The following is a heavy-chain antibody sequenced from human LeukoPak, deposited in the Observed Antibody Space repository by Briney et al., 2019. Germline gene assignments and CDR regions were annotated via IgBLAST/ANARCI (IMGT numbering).Heavy chain of an antibody. Sequence: SGGSLRLSCAASGFTFSNYAMHWVRQAPGKGLEWVSLISSGGTYEYYADSVKGRFTISRDNSKNTLYLQLNSLRAEDTAVYYCARDSTYYYDSGSSGPHYFDNWGQGTLVTASS. CDR2: ISSGGTYE. D-gene: IGHD3-10*01. CDR3: ARDSTYYYDSGSSGPHYFDN. CDR1: GFTFSNYA. V-gene: IGHV3-30*01. J-gene: IGHJ4*02.